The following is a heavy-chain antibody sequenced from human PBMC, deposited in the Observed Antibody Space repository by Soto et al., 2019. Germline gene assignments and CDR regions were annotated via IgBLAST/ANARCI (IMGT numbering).Heavy chain of an antibody. V-gene: IGHV3-23*01. CDR3: TKGRLSFDF. Sequence: GSLRLSCAASGFIFSNYAMNWVRQAPGKGLEWVSFVSAIADGTFYADSVKGRFSISRDNSRNTLYLQMNKLRAEDPAIYYCTKGRLSFDFGGQGTLDTVSS. J-gene: IGHJ4*02. CDR1: GFIFSNYA. CDR2: VSAIADGT.